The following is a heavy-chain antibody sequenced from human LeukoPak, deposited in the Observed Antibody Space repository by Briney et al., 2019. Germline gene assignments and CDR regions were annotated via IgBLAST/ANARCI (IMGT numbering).Heavy chain of an antibody. CDR1: GFTFSSYS. CDR3: ARDSFYYDSSGPQG. CDR2: ISSSSAM. Sequence: GGSLRLSCVASGFTFSSYSMNWVRQAPGKGLEWVSSISSSSAMYYADSAKGRFTISRDNAKNSLFLQMNSLRAEDTAVYYCARDSFYYDSSGPQGWGQGTLVTVSS. J-gene: IGHJ4*02. D-gene: IGHD3-22*01. V-gene: IGHV3-21*01.